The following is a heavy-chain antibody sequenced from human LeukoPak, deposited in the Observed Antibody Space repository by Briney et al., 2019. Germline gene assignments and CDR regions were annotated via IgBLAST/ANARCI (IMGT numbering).Heavy chain of an antibody. J-gene: IGHJ4*02. Sequence: GGFLRLSCAVSGFTFTDTYMTWIRQAPGKGLESLSYISPSGTDISYADSVKGRFTISRDNAKNSLYLQMNSLRAEDTAIYHCAKDSAWIQFNDWGQGTLVTVSS. CDR1: GFTFTDTY. CDR2: ISPSGTDI. D-gene: IGHD5-18*01. V-gene: IGHV3-11*01. CDR3: AKDSAWIQFND.